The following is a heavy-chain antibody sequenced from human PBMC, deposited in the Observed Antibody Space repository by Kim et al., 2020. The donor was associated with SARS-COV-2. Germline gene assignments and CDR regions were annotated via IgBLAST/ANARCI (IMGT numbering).Heavy chain of an antibody. CDR3: ARRSAFVLMVYAIAYFDY. D-gene: IGHD2-8*01. V-gene: IGHV3-11*01. CDR2: ISSSGSTI. CDR1: GFTFSDYY. J-gene: IGHJ4*02. Sequence: GGSLRLSCAASGFTFSDYYMSWIRQAPGKGLEWVSYISSSGSTIYYADSVKGRFTISRDNAKNSLYLQMNSLRAEDTAVYYCARRSAFVLMVYAIAYFDYWGQGTLVTVSS.